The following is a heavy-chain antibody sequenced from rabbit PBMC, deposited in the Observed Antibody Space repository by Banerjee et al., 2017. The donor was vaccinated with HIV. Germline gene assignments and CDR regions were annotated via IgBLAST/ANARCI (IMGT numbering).Heavy chain of an antibody. CDR1: GFSFSNNA. CDR2: IWADSSGGT. J-gene: IGHJ6*01. D-gene: IGHD4-2*01. V-gene: IGHV1S45*01. CDR3: ARRYAGAAGDGSATRLDL. Sequence: QQQLVESGGDLVKPGASLTLTCTASGFSFSNNAMCWVRQAPGKGLEWIGCIWADSSGGTYYASWAKGRFTISKTSSTTVTLQMTSLTAADTATYFCARRYAGAAGDGSATRLDLWGPGTLVTVS.